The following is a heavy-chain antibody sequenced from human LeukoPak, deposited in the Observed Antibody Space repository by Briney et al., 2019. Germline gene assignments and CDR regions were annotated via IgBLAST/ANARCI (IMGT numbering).Heavy chain of an antibody. CDR2: INWNGGST. CDR3: ARDPDYYGSGSTDY. Sequence: GGSLRLSCAASGFTFDDYGMSWVRQAPGKGLEWVAGINWNGGSTGYADSVKGRFTISRDNAKNSLYLQMNSLRAEDTALYYCARDPDYYGSGSTDYWGQGTLVTVSS. V-gene: IGHV3-20*04. CDR1: GFTFDDYG. D-gene: IGHD3-10*01. J-gene: IGHJ4*02.